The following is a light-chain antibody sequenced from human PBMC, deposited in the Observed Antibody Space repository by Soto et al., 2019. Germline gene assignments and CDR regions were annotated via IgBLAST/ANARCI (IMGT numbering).Light chain of an antibody. J-gene: IGKJ1*01. CDR3: QQYNSYWT. CDR1: QSISSY. CDR2: DAS. V-gene: IGKV1-5*01. Sequence: IQMTQSPSSLSSSLGDRVTISCRASQSISSYLNWYQQKPGKAPKLLISDASSLESGVPSRFIGSGSGTEFTLTISSMKPDDFATYYCQQYNSYWTFCQGTKVDIK.